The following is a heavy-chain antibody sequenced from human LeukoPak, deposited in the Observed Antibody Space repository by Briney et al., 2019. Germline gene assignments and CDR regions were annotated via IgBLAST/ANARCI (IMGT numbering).Heavy chain of an antibody. CDR3: ARDIAVAGPNWFDP. Sequence: QPGGSLRLSCAASGFTFSSYWMHWVRQAPGKGLVWVSRINSDGSSTSYADSVKGRFTISRDNAKNTLYPQMNSLRAEDTAVYYCARDIAVAGPNWFDPWGQGTLVTVSS. J-gene: IGHJ5*02. CDR2: INSDGSST. CDR1: GFTFSSYW. V-gene: IGHV3-74*01. D-gene: IGHD6-19*01.